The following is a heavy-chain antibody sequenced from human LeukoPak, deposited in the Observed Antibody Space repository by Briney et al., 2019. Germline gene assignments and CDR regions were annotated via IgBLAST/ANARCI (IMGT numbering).Heavy chain of an antibody. V-gene: IGHV3-7*01. Sequence: GGSLRLSCAASGFAFSAYWMTWVRQAPGKGLEWVADINEDGGSKHYVDSVKGRFTISRDNAKNSLFLQMNSLRAEDTAVYYCARDQQYHRPAGWFDPWGQGTLVTVSS. CDR2: INEDGGSK. D-gene: IGHD1-14*01. CDR1: GFAFSAYW. J-gene: IGHJ5*02. CDR3: ARDQQYHRPAGWFDP.